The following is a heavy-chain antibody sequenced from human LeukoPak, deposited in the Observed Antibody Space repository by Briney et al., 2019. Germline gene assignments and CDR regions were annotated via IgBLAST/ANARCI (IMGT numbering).Heavy chain of an antibody. CDR1: GYTFTTYG. CDR3: ARRGYDSSGYYVHFDY. Sequence: VASVKVSCKASGYTFTTYGISWVRKAPGQGLEWMGWISAYNGNTNYAQKLQGRVTMTTDTSTSTAYMELRSLRSDDTAVYYCARRGYDSSGYYVHFDYWGQGTLVTVSS. V-gene: IGHV1-18*01. J-gene: IGHJ4*02. D-gene: IGHD3-22*01. CDR2: ISAYNGNT.